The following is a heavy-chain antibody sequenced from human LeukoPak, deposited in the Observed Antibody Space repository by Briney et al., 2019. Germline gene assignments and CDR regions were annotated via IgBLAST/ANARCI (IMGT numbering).Heavy chain of an antibody. J-gene: IGHJ6*02. CDR1: GGSISSSSYY. Sequence: SETLSLTCTVSGGSISSSSYYWGWIRQPPGKGLEWIGSIYYSGGTYYNPSLKSRVTISVDTSKNQFSLKLSSVTAADTAVFYCARATSIAAAGHYYYGMDVWGQGTTVTVSS. CDR3: ARATSIAAAGHYYYGMDV. V-gene: IGHV4-39*07. D-gene: IGHD6-13*01. CDR2: IYYSGGT.